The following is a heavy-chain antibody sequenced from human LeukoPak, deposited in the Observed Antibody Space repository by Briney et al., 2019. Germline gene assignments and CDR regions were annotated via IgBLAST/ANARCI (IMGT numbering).Heavy chain of an antibody. CDR3: ARWGHTNSRWTRYGFDS. V-gene: IGHV3-7*01. CDR2: IKQDGSQK. CDR1: GFTFTDYW. Sequence: GGSLRLSCAASGFTFTDYWMSWVRQAPGKGLEWVANIKQDGSQKYYVDSVKGQFTISRDNAKNSLYLQMNSLGAEDTAVYYCARWGHTNSRWTRYGFDSWGQGTLVTVSS. J-gene: IGHJ4*02. D-gene: IGHD6-13*01.